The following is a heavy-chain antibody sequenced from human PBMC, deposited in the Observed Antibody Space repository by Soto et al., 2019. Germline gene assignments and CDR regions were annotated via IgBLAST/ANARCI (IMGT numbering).Heavy chain of an antibody. D-gene: IGHD3-3*01. J-gene: IGHJ3*02. V-gene: IGHV1-18*01. CDR1: GYTFTSYG. Sequence: ASVKVSCKASGYTFTSYGISWVRQAPGQGLEWMGWISAYNGNTNYAQKLQGRVTMTTDTSTSTAYMELRSLRSDDTAVYYCARDVTIFGVVTDAFDIWGQGTMVTVSS. CDR3: ARDVTIFGVVTDAFDI. CDR2: ISAYNGNT.